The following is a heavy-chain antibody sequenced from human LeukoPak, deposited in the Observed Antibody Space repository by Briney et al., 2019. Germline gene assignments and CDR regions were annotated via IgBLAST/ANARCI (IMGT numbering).Heavy chain of an antibody. CDR3: ARSEYSSSFGYYCYYGMDV. Sequence: PSETLSLTCTVSGGSISSYYWSWIRQPPGKGLEWIGYIYYSGSTNYNPSLKSRVTISVDTSKNQFSLKLSSVTAADTAVYYCARSEYSSSFGYYCYYGMDVWGQGTTVTVSS. J-gene: IGHJ6*02. CDR2: IYYSGST. V-gene: IGHV4-59*01. D-gene: IGHD6-6*01. CDR1: GGSISSYY.